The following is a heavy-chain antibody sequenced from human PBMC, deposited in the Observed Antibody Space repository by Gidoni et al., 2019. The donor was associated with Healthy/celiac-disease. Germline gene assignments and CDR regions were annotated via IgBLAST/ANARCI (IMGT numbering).Heavy chain of an antibody. CDR2: ISYDGSNK. CDR3: ARINY. Sequence: VVKPGSSLRLSCADSGFTFSSYDMHWVRQAPGKGREWVAVISYDGSNKYYADSVKGRFTISRDNSKNTLYLQMNSLRAEDTAVYYCARINYWGQGTLVTVST. V-gene: IGHV3-30-3*01. J-gene: IGHJ4*02. CDR1: GFTFSSYD.